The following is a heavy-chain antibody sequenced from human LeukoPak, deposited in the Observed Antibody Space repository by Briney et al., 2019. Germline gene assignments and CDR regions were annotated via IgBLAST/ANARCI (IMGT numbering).Heavy chain of an antibody. CDR1: GFTFGSYA. CDR3: ANLQSATF. CDR2: IDISGGST. J-gene: IGHJ4*02. Sequence: TGGSLRLSCAASGFTFGSYALTWVRQPPGMGLEWVSGIDISGGSTYYADSVKGRFTISRDNSKNTLYLQMNSLRADDTALYYCANLQSATFWGQGTLVTVSS. V-gene: IGHV3-23*05.